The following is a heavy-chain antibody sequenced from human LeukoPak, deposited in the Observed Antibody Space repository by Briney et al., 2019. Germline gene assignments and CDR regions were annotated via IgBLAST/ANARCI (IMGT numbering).Heavy chain of an antibody. CDR1: GYSIRSGYD. V-gene: IGHV4-38-2*01. CDR2: IYHSGST. J-gene: IGHJ5*02. D-gene: IGHD2-2*01. Sequence: TSETLSLTCAVSGYSIRSGYDWGWLRQPPGKGVEWIGSIYHSGSTYYDPSVKSRVTISVDTSTNQFSLKLSSVTAADTAVYYCAGPYCSSTSCSKSRWFDPWGQGTLVTVSS. CDR3: AGPYCSSTSCSKSRWFDP.